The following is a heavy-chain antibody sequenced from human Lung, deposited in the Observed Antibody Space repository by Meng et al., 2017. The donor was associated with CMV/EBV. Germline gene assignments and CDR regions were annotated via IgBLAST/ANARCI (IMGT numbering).Heavy chain of an antibody. Sequence: SLXCTAARFTFGDYAISWVRQAAGKGLEWVGFIRSKAYGGTTEYAASVKGRFTISRDDSKSITYLQMNSLKTEDTAVYYCTRKLLSYYYYGMDVWGQGXTVTVSS. CDR1: RFTFGDYA. D-gene: IGHD2-2*01. CDR3: TRKLLSYYYYGMDV. V-gene: IGHV3-49*04. J-gene: IGHJ6*02. CDR2: IRSKAYGGTT.